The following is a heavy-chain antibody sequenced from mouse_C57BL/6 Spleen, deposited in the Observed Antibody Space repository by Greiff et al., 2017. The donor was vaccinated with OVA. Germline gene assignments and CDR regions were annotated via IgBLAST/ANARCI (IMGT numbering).Heavy chain of an antibody. V-gene: IGHV1-5*01. J-gene: IGHJ3*01. CDR2: IYPGNSDT. CDR1: GYTFTSYW. CDR3: TTDYYGSSYGAY. Sequence: EVQLQQSGTVLARPGASVKMSCKTSGYTFTSYWMHWVKQRPGQGLEWIGAIYPGNSDTSYNQKFKGKAKLTAVTSASTAYMELSSLTNEDSAVYYGTTDYYGSSYGAYWGQGTLVTVSA. D-gene: IGHD1-1*01.